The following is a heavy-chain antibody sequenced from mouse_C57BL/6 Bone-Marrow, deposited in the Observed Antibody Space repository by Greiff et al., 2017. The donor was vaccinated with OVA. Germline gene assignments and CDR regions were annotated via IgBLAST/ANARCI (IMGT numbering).Heavy chain of an antibody. D-gene: IGHD3-1*01. J-gene: IGHJ1*03. V-gene: IGHV5-16*01. CDR3: AREGANSNWYFDV. CDR1: GFTFSDYY. CDR2: INYDGSST. Sequence: EVQLVESEGGLVQPGSSMKLSCTASGFTFSDYYMAWVRQVPEKGLEWVANINYDGSSTYYLDSLKSRFIISRDNAKNILYLQMSSLKSEDTATYYCAREGANSNWYFDVWGTGTTVTVSS.